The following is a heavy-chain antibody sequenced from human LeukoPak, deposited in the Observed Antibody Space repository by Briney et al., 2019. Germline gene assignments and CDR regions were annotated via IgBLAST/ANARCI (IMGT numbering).Heavy chain of an antibody. V-gene: IGHV3-23*01. D-gene: IGHD4-23*01. CDR3: AKEIRWQNWFDP. Sequence: GGSLRLSCSASGLTFSSYAMSWVRQAPGKGLEWVSAISGSGGSTYYADSVKGRFTISRDNSKNTLYLQMNSLRAEDTAVYYCAKEIRWQNWFDPWGQGTLVTVSS. J-gene: IGHJ5*02. CDR2: ISGSGGST. CDR1: GLTFSSYA.